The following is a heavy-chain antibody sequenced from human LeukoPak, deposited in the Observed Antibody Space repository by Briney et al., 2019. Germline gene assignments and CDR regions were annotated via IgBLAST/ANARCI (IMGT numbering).Heavy chain of an antibody. CDR3: AKRESSYGSGSYFLDY. Sequence: GGSLRLSCAASGFTFSSYAMSWVRQAPGKGLEWVSAISGSGGSTYYADSVKGRFTISRDNSKNTLYLQMNSLRVEDTATYYCAKRESSYGSGSYFLDYWGRGTLVTVSS. J-gene: IGHJ4*02. CDR1: GFTFSSYA. V-gene: IGHV3-23*01. D-gene: IGHD3-10*01. CDR2: ISGSGGST.